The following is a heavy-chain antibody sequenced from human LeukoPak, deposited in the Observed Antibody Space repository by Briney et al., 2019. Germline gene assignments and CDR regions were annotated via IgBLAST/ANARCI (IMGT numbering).Heavy chain of an antibody. V-gene: IGHV6-1*01. Sequence: SQTLSLTCAIAGDSVSSNSAAWNCIRQSPSRGLECLGRTYYRSKWYNDYAVSVKSRITINPDTSKNQFSLQLNSVTPEDTAVYYCARVGATRAKVLYYFDYSGQGTLVTVSS. CDR1: GDSVSSNSAA. CDR2: TYYRSKWYN. CDR3: ARVGATRAKVLYYFDY. J-gene: IGHJ4*02. D-gene: IGHD1-26*01.